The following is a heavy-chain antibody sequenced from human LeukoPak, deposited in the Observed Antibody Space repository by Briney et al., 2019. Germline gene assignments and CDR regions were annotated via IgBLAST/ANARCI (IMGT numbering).Heavy chain of an antibody. CDR2: SYYSGST. CDR3: ARDRTGEYSNYEGLSYYYYGMDV. Sequence: TPSQTLSLTCTVSGGSISSGDYHWSWIRQPPGKGLEWIGYSYYSGSTYYNPSLKSRVTISVDTSKNQFSLKLSSVTAADTAVYYCARDRTGEYSNYEGLSYYYYGMDVWGQGTTVTVSS. J-gene: IGHJ6*02. V-gene: IGHV4-30-4*01. CDR1: GGSISSGDYH. D-gene: IGHD4-11*01.